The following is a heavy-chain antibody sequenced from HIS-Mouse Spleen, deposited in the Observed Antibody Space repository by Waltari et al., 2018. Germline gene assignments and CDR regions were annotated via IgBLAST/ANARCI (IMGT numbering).Heavy chain of an antibody. CDR1: GGSISSSSYY. V-gene: IGHV4-39*07. J-gene: IGHJ2*01. CDR2: LDYRGRT. D-gene: IGHD6-13*01. CDR3: AREIPYSSSWYDWYLDL. Sequence: QLQLQESGPGLVKPSETLSLTCTVSGGSISSSSYYWGWIRQPPGKGLEWIGILDYRGRTYYTPSLKSRVTISVDTSQNQFSLELGSVTAADTAVYYCAREIPYSSSWYDWYLDLWGRGTLVTVSS.